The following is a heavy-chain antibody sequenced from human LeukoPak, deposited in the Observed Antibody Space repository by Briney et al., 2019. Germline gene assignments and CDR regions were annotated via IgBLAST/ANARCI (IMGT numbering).Heavy chain of an antibody. D-gene: IGHD3-10*01. Sequence: SQTLSLTCTVSGGSISSGDYYWSWIRQPPGKGLEWIGYIYYSGSTYYNPSLKSRVTISVDTSKNQFSLKLSSVTAADTAVYYCASLPSYYYGSGSYRFDYWGQGTLVTVSS. V-gene: IGHV4-30-4*01. CDR3: ASLPSYYYGSGSYRFDY. CDR1: GGSISSGDYY. J-gene: IGHJ4*02. CDR2: IYYSGST.